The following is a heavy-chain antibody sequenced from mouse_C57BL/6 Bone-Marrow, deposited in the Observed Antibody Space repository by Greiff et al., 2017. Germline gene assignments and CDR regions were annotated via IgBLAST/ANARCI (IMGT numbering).Heavy chain of an antibody. V-gene: IGHV2-2*01. D-gene: IGHD2-4*01. CDR3: ARKDYVSYAMDY. CDR1: GFSLTSYG. Sequence: QVHVKQSGPGLVQPSQSLSITCTVSGFSLTSYGVHWVRQSPGKGLEWLGVIWSGGSTDYNAAFISRMSISKDNSKSQVFFKMNSLQADDTAIYYCARKDYVSYAMDYWGQGTSVTVSA. CDR2: IWSGGST. J-gene: IGHJ4*01.